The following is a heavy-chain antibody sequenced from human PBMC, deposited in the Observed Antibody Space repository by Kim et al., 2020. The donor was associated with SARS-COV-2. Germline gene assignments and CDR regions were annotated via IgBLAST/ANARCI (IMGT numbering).Heavy chain of an antibody. Sequence: GGSLRLSCAASGFTFSSYWMSWVRQAPGKGLEWVANIKQDGSEKYYVDSVKGRFTISRDNAKNSLYLQMNSLRAEDTAVYYCARSGVVPAAMAYYYYGMDVWGQGTTVTVSS. D-gene: IGHD2-2*01. CDR3: ARSGVVPAAMAYYYYGMDV. CDR2: IKQDGSEK. CDR1: GFTFSSYW. V-gene: IGHV3-7*01. J-gene: IGHJ6*02.